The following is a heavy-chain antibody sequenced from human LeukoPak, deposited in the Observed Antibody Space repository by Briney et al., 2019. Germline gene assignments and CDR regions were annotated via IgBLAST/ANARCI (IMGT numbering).Heavy chain of an antibody. CDR1: GDSISSGSYY. CDR3: ARDWGGSYSYYYYYYMDV. D-gene: IGHD1-26*01. Sequence: SETLSLTCTVSGDSISSGSYYWSWIRQPAGKGLEWIVRIYTSGSINYNPSLKSRVTISVDTSKNQFSLQLNSVTAADTAVYYCARDWGGSYSYYYYYYMDVWGKGTTVTISS. CDR2: IYTSGSI. V-gene: IGHV4-61*02. J-gene: IGHJ6*03.